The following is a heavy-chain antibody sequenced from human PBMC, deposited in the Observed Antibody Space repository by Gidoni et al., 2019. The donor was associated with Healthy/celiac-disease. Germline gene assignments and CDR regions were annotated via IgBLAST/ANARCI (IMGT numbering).Heavy chain of an antibody. Sequence: DVQLVESGGGLIQPGGSLRLSCAASGFTVSSNYMSWVRQAPGKGLEWVSVIYSGGSTYYADSVKGRCTIFRDNSKNTLYLQMNSLRAEDTAVYYCASPYSSSFDAFDIWGQGTMVTVSS. V-gene: IGHV3-53*01. J-gene: IGHJ3*02. D-gene: IGHD6-13*01. CDR3: ASPYSSSFDAFDI. CDR1: GFTVSSNY. CDR2: IYSGGST.